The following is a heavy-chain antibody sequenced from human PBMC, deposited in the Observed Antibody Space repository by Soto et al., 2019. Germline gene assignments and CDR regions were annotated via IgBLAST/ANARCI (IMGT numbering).Heavy chain of an antibody. CDR3: AALHETHSYDIDGYSYDTLDI. Sequence: AASVKVSCKVSGYTVNELSIHWVRQAPGKGLEWLGGFDPEDGKTIYAQTLQGRLAMTEDTSADTAYMELSSLRSEDTAVYFCAALHETHSYDIDGYSYDTLDIWGQGTMVTVSS. D-gene: IGHD3-22*01. CDR1: GYTVNELS. J-gene: IGHJ3*02. V-gene: IGHV1-24*01. CDR2: FDPEDGKT.